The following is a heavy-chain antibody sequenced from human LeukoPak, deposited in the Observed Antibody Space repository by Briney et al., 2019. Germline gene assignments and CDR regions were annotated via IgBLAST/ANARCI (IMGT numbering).Heavy chain of an antibody. V-gene: IGHV3-23*01. D-gene: IGHD3-3*01. Sequence: GGSLRLSCAASGFTFSNYVMSWVRQAPGKGLEWVSAISGSGGSTYYADSVKGRFTISRDNSKNTLYLQMNSLRAEDTAVYYCAKVERYDFWSGYYAPTPAEYFQHWGQGTLVTVSS. CDR1: GFTFSNYV. J-gene: IGHJ1*01. CDR3: AKVERYDFWSGYYAPTPAEYFQH. CDR2: ISGSGGST.